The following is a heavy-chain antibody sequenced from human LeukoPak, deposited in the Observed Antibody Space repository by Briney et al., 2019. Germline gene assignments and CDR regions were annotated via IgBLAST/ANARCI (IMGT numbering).Heavy chain of an antibody. Sequence: PSETLSLTCTVSGGSISSYYWSWIRQPPGKGLEWIGYIYYSGSTNYNPSLKSRVTISVDTSKNQFSLKLSSVAAADTAVYYCARDRLGVVPAAPSVWGKGTTVTVSS. CDR2: IYYSGST. CDR1: GGSISSYY. J-gene: IGHJ6*04. V-gene: IGHV4-59*01. D-gene: IGHD2-2*01. CDR3: ARDRLGVVPAAPSV.